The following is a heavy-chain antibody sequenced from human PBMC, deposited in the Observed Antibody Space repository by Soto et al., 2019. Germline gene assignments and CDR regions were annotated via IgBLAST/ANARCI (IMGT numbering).Heavy chain of an antibody. D-gene: IGHD3-16*01. CDR2: VWYDGSNK. Sequence: QVQLVESGGAVVQPGRSLRLSCAASGFTFSDYGMYWVRQAPGKGLEWVAVVWYDGSNKYYADSVKGRFTISRDNSKNMVYLQMDSLRAEDTAVYYCARESSLALHYWGQGNLVTVAS. J-gene: IGHJ4*02. V-gene: IGHV3-33*01. CDR1: GFTFSDYG. CDR3: ARESSLALHY.